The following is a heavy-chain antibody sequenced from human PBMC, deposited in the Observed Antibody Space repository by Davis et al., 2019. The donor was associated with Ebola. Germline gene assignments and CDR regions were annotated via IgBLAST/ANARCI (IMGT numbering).Heavy chain of an antibody. D-gene: IGHD2-2*01. Sequence: GESLKISCAASGFTFSDYYMSWIRQAPGKGLEWVANIKQDGSEKYYVDSVKGRFTISRDNAKNSLYLQMNSLRAEDTAVYYCARHLVVPAAMFNYYYYGMDVWGQGTTVTVSS. CDR3: ARHLVVPAAMFNYYYYGMDV. V-gene: IGHV3-7*01. J-gene: IGHJ6*02. CDR2: IKQDGSEK. CDR1: GFTFSDYY.